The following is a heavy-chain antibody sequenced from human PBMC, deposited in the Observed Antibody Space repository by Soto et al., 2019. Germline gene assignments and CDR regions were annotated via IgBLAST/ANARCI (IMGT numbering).Heavy chain of an antibody. Sequence: SETLSLTCTVSGGSISSSSYYWGWIRQPPGKGLEWIGSIYYSGSTYYNPSLKSRVTIAVDTYKNQFSLKLSSVTAADTAVYYCARLGGQKWLPLDYWGQGTLVTVSS. CDR3: ARLGGQKWLPLDY. CDR2: IYYSGST. J-gene: IGHJ4*02. V-gene: IGHV4-39*01. D-gene: IGHD5-12*01. CDR1: GGSISSSSYY.